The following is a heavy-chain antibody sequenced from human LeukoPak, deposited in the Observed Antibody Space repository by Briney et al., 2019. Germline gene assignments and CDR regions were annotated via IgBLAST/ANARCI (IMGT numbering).Heavy chain of an antibody. J-gene: IGHJ6*02. Sequence: AGSLTLSCAASGFTLSSYSMNWVRQAPGKGLEWISSISNASSNIYYADSVKGRFIISRDNSKDALFLQMNSLRAEDTAVYYCAGPGISDYGLDVWGQGTTVTVSS. V-gene: IGHV3-21*01. CDR3: AGPGISDYGLDV. D-gene: IGHD3-3*02. CDR1: GFTLSSYS. CDR2: ISNASSNI.